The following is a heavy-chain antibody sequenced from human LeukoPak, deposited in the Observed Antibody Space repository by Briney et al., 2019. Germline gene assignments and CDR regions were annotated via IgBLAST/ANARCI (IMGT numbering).Heavy chain of an antibody. Sequence: GGSLRLSCAASGFTFRTYAMSWVRQAPGKGLEWVSGISDSGDGTYYAESVKGRFTISGDNSKNTVFLQMNSLGADDTAKYYCAKDKAPGSWHTPSDFWGQGTLVTVSS. CDR2: ISDSGDGT. CDR3: AKDKAPGSWHTPSDF. D-gene: IGHD6-13*01. J-gene: IGHJ4*02. V-gene: IGHV3-23*01. CDR1: GFTFRTYA.